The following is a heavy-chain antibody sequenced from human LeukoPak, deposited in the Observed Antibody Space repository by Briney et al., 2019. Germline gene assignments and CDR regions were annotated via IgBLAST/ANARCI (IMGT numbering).Heavy chain of an antibody. J-gene: IGHJ4*02. Sequence: SETLSLTCTVSGYSISSGYYWGWVRQPPGKGLEWIGSIYYSGSTYYNPSLKSRVTISVDTSKNQFSLKLSSVTAADTAVYYCAREDCGGDCYSSEYYFDYWGQGTLVTVSS. D-gene: IGHD2-21*02. V-gene: IGHV4-38-2*02. CDR2: IYYSGST. CDR1: GYSISSGYY. CDR3: AREDCGGDCYSSEYYFDY.